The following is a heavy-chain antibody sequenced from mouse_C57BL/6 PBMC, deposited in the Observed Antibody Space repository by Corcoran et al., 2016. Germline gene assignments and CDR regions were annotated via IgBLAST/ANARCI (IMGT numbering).Heavy chain of an antibody. CDR3: ARKGDPLFDY. Sequence: QIQLVQSGPELMKPGETVKSSCKASGYTFTTCGMSWVKQAPGKGLKWMGWINTYSGVPTYADDFKGRFAFSLETSASTAYLQINNLKNEDTATYFWARKGDPLFDYWGQGTTLTVSS. CDR2: INTYSGVP. V-gene: IGHV9-3*01. J-gene: IGHJ2*01. D-gene: IGHD3-3*01. CDR1: GYTFTTCG.